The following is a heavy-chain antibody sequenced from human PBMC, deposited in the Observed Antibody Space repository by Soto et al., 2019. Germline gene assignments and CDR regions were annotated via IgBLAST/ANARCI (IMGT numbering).Heavy chain of an antibody. J-gene: IGHJ5*02. CDR3: ATRRTLGYCSSTSCYVGGWFDP. Sequence: SETLSLTCAVYGGSFRGYYWSWIRQPPGKGLEWIGEINHSGSTNYNPSLKSRVTISVDTSKNQFSLKLSSVTAADTAVYYCATRRTLGYCSSTSCYVGGWFDPWGQGTLVTVSS. CDR1: GGSFRGYY. D-gene: IGHD2-2*01. V-gene: IGHV4-34*01. CDR2: INHSGST.